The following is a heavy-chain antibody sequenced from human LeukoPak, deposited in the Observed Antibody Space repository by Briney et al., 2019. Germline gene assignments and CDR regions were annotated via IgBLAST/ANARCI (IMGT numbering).Heavy chain of an antibody. CDR3: ATDWGHGVYGSGSLRLDY. D-gene: IGHD3-10*01. Sequence: ASVKVSCKVSGYTPTELSMHWVRQAPGKGLEWMGGFDPEDGETIYAQKFQGRVTMTEDTSTDTAYMELSSLRSEDTAVHYCATDWGHGVYGSGSLRLDYWGQGTLVTVSS. J-gene: IGHJ4*02. V-gene: IGHV1-24*01. CDR2: FDPEDGET. CDR1: GYTPTELS.